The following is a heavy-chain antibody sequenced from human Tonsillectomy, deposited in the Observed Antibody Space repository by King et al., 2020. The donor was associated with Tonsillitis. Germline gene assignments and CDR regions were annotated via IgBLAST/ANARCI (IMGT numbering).Heavy chain of an antibody. J-gene: IGHJ6*02. CDR3: ARGSWGVGPYYGMDV. CDR1: GFAFSSYS. Sequence: VQLVESGGAWVQPGGSLRLSCAASGFAFSSYSMSWVRQAPGKGREGVSAITDSGSKQYYADPVAGRLTISRDNSKNTLYLQMNSLRAEDTAIYYCARGSWGVGPYYGMDVWGRGTTVTVSS. D-gene: IGHD1-26*01. V-gene: IGHV3-23*04. CDR2: ITDSGSKQ.